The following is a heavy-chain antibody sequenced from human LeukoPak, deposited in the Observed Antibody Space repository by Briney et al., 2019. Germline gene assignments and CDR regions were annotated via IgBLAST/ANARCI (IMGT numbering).Heavy chain of an antibody. CDR1: GFTFSRYS. Sequence: PGGSLRLSCAASGFTFSRYSMNWVRQAPGKGLEWVSYISSSGSTIYYAGSVKGRFTISRDNAKNSLYLQMNSLRAEDTAVYYCARGQTWRSYGSSWYLDYWGQGTLVTVSS. CDR3: ARGQTWRSYGSSWYLDY. J-gene: IGHJ4*02. V-gene: IGHV3-48*04. D-gene: IGHD6-13*01. CDR2: ISSSGSTI.